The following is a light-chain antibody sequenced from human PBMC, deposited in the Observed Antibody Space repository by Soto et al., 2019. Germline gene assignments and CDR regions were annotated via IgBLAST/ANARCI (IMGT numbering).Light chain of an antibody. CDR1: QSVSSSY. Sequence: EIVLTQSPGTLSLSPGEGATLSCRASQSVSSSYLAWYQQKPGQAPTLLIYGASNRAAGIPDRFSGSGSGTDFTLTISRLEAEDFAAYYCQQYACPSRTFGQGTKVEIK. CDR3: QQYACPSRT. J-gene: IGKJ1*01. CDR2: GAS. V-gene: IGKV3-20*01.